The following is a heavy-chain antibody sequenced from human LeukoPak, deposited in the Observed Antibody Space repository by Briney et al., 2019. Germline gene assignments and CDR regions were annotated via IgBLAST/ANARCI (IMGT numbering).Heavy chain of an antibody. CDR2: TYYRSTWYS. CDR3: ARRLTQYDCFDP. Sequence: SQTLSLTCAISGDSVSSNSVTWNWIRQSPSRGLEWLGRTYYRSTWYSDYAVSVRGRITVNPDTSKNQFSLHLNSVTPEDTAVYYCARRLTQYDCFDPWGQGILVTVSS. D-gene: IGHD2-2*01. J-gene: IGHJ5*02. CDR1: GDSVSSNSVT. V-gene: IGHV6-1*01.